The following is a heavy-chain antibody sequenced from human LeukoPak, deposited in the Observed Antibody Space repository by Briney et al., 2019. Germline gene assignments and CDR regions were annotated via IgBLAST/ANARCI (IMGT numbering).Heavy chain of an antibody. D-gene: IGHD3-22*01. CDR1: GFIVSDID. Sequence: GGSLRLSCAASGFIVSDIDLGWVRQAPGKGLEWVSIIYSGGGTHHADSVKGRFTISRDNYKNTLYLQMKSLRADDTAVYYCARGCYYERSGSCPFDYWGQGTLVTVSS. V-gene: IGHV3-53*01. CDR3: ARGCYYERSGSCPFDY. CDR2: IYSGGGT. J-gene: IGHJ4*02.